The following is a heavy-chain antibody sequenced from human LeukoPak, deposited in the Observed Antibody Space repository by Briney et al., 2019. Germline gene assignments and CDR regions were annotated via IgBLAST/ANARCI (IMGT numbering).Heavy chain of an antibody. V-gene: IGHV1-46*03. D-gene: IGHD3-9*01. J-gene: IGHJ4*02. CDR3: AAQKNSDLFTAYYTRRYNIPFDY. Sequence: GASVKVSCKASGYTFTGYYMHWVRQAPGQGLEWMGTINPSGVSTSYAQKFQGRVTMTRDTSTSTVYMELSSLRSEDTAVYYCAAQKNSDLFTAYYTRRYNIPFDYWGQGTLVTVSS. CDR1: GYTFTGYY. CDR2: INPSGVST.